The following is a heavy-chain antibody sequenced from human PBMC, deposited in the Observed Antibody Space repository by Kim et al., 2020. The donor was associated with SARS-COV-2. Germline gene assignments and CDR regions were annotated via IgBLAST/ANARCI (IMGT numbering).Heavy chain of an antibody. Sequence: GGSLRLSCAASGLAFSRYPMSWVRQAPGKGPEWVSGISGSGGLTYYADSVRGRFTISRDNFKNTLYLQINSLRAGDTAVYYCAKDPLYDSSGYNAFDIWGRGTKVTVSS. CDR2: ISGSGGLT. CDR3: AKDPLYDSSGYNAFDI. J-gene: IGHJ3*02. CDR1: GLAFSRYP. V-gene: IGHV3-23*01. D-gene: IGHD3-22*01.